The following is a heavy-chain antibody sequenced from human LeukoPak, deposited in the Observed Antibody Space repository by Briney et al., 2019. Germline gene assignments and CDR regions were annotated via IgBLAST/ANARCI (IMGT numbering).Heavy chain of an antibody. Sequence: PGGSLRLSCAASGFTFSTYWMHWVRHAPGKGLVWVSRINTDGSTTTNADSVKGRFTISRDNAKHTLYLQMNSLRAEDTAVYYCASGGDAFDVWGRGTMVTVSS. CDR2: INTDGSTT. V-gene: IGHV3-74*01. CDR1: GFTFSTYW. J-gene: IGHJ3*01. CDR3: ASGGDAFDV.